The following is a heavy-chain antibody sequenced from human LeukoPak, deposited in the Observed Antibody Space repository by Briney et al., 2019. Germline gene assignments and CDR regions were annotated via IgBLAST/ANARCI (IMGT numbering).Heavy chain of an antibody. J-gene: IGHJ4*02. D-gene: IGHD3-9*01. V-gene: IGHV4-34*01. CDR1: GFTFSSYG. CDR3: ARGHEYYDILTGYYKLYYFDY. CDR2: INHSGST. Sequence: GSLRLSCAASGFTFSSYGMHWVRQAPGKGLEWIGEINHSGSTNYNPSLKSRVTISVDTSKNQFSLKLSSVTAADTAVYYCARGHEYYDILTGYYKLYYFDYWGQGTLVTVSS.